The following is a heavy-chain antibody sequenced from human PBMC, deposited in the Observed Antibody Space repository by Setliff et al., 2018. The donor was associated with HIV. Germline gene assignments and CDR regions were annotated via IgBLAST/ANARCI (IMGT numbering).Heavy chain of an antibody. CDR3: ARARGLLPYYYLDV. J-gene: IGHJ6*03. D-gene: IGHD3-10*01. CDR1: GGSISSGGYY. V-gene: IGHV4-31*03. CDR2: IYYSGST. Sequence: SETLSLTCTVSGGSISSGGYYWSWIRQHPGKGLEWIGYIYYSGSTYYNPSLKSRVTMSVDTSKNQFSLKLSSVTAADTAVYYCARARGLLPYYYLDVWGKGTTVTVSS.